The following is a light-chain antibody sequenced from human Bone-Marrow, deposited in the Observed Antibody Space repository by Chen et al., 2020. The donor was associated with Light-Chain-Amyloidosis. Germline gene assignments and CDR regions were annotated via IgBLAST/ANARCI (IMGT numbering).Light chain of an antibody. CDR3: QQYGNSPSIT. V-gene: IGKV3-20*01. CDR2: GAS. J-gene: IGKJ3*01. Sequence: EIVLTQSPATLSLSPGDTATLSCRASRSVSSNYLAWYRQKPGQPPRLLIYGASNRAAGIPERIVGSGSGTDFTLTIFSLEAEDFAVYYCQQYGNSPSITFGPGTTVDIK. CDR1: RSVSSNY.